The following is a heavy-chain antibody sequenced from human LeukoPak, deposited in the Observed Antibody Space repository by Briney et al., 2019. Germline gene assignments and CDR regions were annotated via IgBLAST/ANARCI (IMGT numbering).Heavy chain of an antibody. CDR2: ISSSSSYT. V-gene: IGHV3-11*05. Sequence: PGGSLRLSCAASGFTFSDYYMSWIRQAPGKGLERVSYISSSSSYTNYADSVKGRFTTSRHNSENTLYLQMNSLRGEDTAVYYCARGVLGYSYGFDYWGQGTLVTVSS. D-gene: IGHD5-18*01. J-gene: IGHJ4*02. CDR3: ARGVLGYSYGFDY. CDR1: GFTFSDYY.